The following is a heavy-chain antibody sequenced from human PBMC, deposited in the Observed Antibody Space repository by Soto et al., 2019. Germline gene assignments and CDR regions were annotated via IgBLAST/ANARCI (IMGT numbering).Heavy chain of an antibody. D-gene: IGHD2-15*01. Sequence: QVQLVESGGGVVQPGRSLRLSCAASGFTFSSYAMHWVRQAPGKGLEWVAVISYDGSNKYYADSVKGRFTISRDNSKNTLYLQMNSLRAEDTAVYYCARGGDRDIVVVVAAHPDYWGQGTLVTVSS. CDR1: GFTFSSYA. CDR3: ARGGDRDIVVVVAAHPDY. V-gene: IGHV3-30-3*01. CDR2: ISYDGSNK. J-gene: IGHJ4*02.